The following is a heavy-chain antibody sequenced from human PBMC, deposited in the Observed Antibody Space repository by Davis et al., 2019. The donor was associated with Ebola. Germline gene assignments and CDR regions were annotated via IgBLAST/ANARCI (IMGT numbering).Heavy chain of an antibody. V-gene: IGHV3-23*01. Sequence: GESLKISCAASGFTFRSYTMNWVRQAPGKGLEWVSTISDGSRDTHYADSVKGRFTISRDDSTSTVFLQMNALRAEDTALYYCTNRLVNHFDYWGQGTLVTVSS. CDR2: ISDGSRDT. J-gene: IGHJ4*02. CDR1: GFTFRSYT. D-gene: IGHD3-9*01. CDR3: TNRLVNHFDY.